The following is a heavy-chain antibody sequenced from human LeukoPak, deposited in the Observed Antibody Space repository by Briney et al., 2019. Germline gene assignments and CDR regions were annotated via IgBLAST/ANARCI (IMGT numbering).Heavy chain of an antibody. J-gene: IGHJ4*02. D-gene: IGHD2-2*01. CDR3: ARHGIRSTSCPYY. V-gene: IGHV5-51*01. CDR1: GYSFTSYW. CDR2: IYPGDSDT. Sequence: GESLKISCKGSGYSFTSYWIGWVRQMPGKGLEWMGIIYPGDSDTRYSPSSQGQVTISADKSISTAYLQWSSLKASDTAMYYCARHGIRSTSCPYYWGQGTLVTVSS.